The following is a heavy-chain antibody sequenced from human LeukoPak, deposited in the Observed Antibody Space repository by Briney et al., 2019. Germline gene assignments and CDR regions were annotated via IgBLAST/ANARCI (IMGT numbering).Heavy chain of an antibody. CDR1: GYTFTGYY. CDR2: INPNSGGT. D-gene: IGHD3-3*01. CDR3: ARARTGRFLEWLY. V-gene: IGHV1-2*02. Sequence: ASVKVSCKASGYTFTGYYMRWVRQAPGQGLEWMGWINPNSGGTNYAQKFQGRVTMTRDTSISTAYMELSRLRSDDTAVYYCARARTGRFLEWLYWGQGALVTVSS. J-gene: IGHJ4*02.